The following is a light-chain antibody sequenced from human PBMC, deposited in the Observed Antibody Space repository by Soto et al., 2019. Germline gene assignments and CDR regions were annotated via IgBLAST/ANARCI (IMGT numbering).Light chain of an antibody. CDR1: QSVSSSY. J-gene: IGKJ4*01. CDR3: QQYCRSPLT. CDR2: GAS. V-gene: IGKV3-20*01. Sequence: EIVLTQSPGTLSLSPGERATLSCRASQSVSSSYLAWYQQKPGQAPRLLIYGASSRATGIPDRFSGSGSGTDFTLTISRLEPEEFAVYYCQQYCRSPLTFGGGTKVEIK.